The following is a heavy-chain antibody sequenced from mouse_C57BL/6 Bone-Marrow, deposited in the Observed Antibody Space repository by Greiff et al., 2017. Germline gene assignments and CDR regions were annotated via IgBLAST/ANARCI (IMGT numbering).Heavy chain of an antibody. D-gene: IGHD3-1*01. Sequence: VQLQQSGAELVRPGASVTLSCKASGYTFTDYEMHWVKQTPVHGLEWIGAIDPETGGTAYNQKFKGKAILTADKSSSTAYMELRSLTSEDSAVYYCTRRRNSGAMDYWGQGTSVTVSS. J-gene: IGHJ4*01. CDR2: IDPETGGT. V-gene: IGHV1-15*01. CDR1: GYTFTDYE. CDR3: TRRRNSGAMDY.